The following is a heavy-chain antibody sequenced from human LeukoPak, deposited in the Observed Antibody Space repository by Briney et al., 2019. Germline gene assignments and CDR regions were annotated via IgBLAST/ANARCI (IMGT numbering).Heavy chain of an antibody. V-gene: IGHV3-30-3*01. CDR1: GFTFSSYA. CDR3: AKARKKYYYDSGGYPIDY. D-gene: IGHD3-22*01. Sequence: TGGSLRLSCAASGFTFSSYAMHWVRQAPGKGLEGVAVISYDGSNKYYADSVKGRFTISRDNSKNTLYLQMNSLRAEDTAVYYCAKARKKYYYDSGGYPIDYWGQGTLVTVSS. CDR2: ISYDGSNK. J-gene: IGHJ4*02.